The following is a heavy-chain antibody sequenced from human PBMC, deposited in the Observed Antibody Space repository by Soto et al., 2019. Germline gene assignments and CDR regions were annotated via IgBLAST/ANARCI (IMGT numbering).Heavy chain of an antibody. D-gene: IGHD3-10*01. J-gene: IGHJ5*02. V-gene: IGHV4-4*02. CDR2: IYHSGST. Sequence: PSETLSLTCAVSGGPISSSNWWSWVRQPPGTGLEWIGEIYHSGSTNYNPSLKSRVTISVDKSKNQFSLKLSSVTAADTAVYYCARVYFNGSGSTWFDPWGQGTLVTVSS. CDR3: ARVYFNGSGSTWFDP. CDR1: GGPISSSNW.